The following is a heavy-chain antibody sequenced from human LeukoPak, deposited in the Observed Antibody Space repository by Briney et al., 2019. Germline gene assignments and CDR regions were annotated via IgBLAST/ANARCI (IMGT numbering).Heavy chain of an antibody. CDR2: IYPGDSDT. J-gene: IGHJ4*02. CDR3: ARYPNPYSSSWSLDY. V-gene: IGHV5-51*01. CDR1: GYSFTSYW. D-gene: IGHD6-13*01. Sequence: GESLKISCKGSGYSFTSYWIGWVRQMPGKGLELMGIIYPGDSDTRYSPSFQGQVTISADKSISTAYLQWSSLKASDTAMYYCARYPNPYSSSWSLDYWGQGTLVTVSS.